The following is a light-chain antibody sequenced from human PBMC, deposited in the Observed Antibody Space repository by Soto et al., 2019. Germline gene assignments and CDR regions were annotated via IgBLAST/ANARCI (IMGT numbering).Light chain of an antibody. CDR2: GAS. Sequence: PGERVTLSCRASQSVSSSYLTWYQQKPGQAPRLLIYGASTRATGIPARFSGSGSGTDFTLTISSLQPEDFAVYYCQKDYHFPPFGQGTRLEIK. J-gene: IGKJ5*01. V-gene: IGKV3D-7*01. CDR3: QKDYHFPP. CDR1: QSVSSSY.